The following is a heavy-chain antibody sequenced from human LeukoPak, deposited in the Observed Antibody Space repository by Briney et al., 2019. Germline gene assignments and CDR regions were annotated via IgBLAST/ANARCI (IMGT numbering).Heavy chain of an antibody. J-gene: IGHJ3*01. D-gene: IGHD5-24*01. CDR1: GGTFSSYA. CDR2: IVPLLGIA. CDR3: GRAKGRWPLPVA. V-gene: IGHV1-69*04. Sequence: SSEKVSCKASGGTFSSYAIRWVRQGPVEGREWMGRIVPLLGIANYAQKFQGRVTITAEKSTSTAYLEMSSLRSEDTTVDYCGRAKGRWPLPVAWGQGKMVTVSS.